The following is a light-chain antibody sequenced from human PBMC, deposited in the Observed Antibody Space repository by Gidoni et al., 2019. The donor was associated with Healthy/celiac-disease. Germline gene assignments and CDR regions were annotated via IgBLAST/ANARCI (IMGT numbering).Light chain of an antibody. CDR1: SSDVGGYNY. CDR3: SSYTSSSTVV. Sequence: QSALPPPSPVSGSPAPPITISCPGPSSDVGGYNYVPWYQQHPGKAPKLMIYEVSNRPSGVSNRFSGSKSGNTASLTISGLQDEDEADYDCSSYTSSSTVVFGGGTKLTVL. V-gene: IGLV2-14*01. J-gene: IGLJ2*01. CDR2: EVS.